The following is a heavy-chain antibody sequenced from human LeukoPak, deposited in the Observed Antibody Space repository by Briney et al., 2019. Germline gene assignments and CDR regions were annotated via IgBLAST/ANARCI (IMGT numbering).Heavy chain of an antibody. CDR3: ARRGGGSPFDV. D-gene: IGHD3-10*01. CDR1: GASINSHY. J-gene: IGHJ3*01. CDR2: IYYDGTT. V-gene: IGHV4-59*11. Sequence: SETLSLICTVSGASINSHYWNWIRQPPGKGLEWIGYIYYDGTTNYNPSLKSRVTISVDTSKNQFSLKLSSVTAADTAAYYCARRGGGSPFDVWGHGTMVTVSS.